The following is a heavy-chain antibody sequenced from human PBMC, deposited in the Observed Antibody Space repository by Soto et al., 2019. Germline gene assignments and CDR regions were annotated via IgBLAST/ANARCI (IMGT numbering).Heavy chain of an antibody. CDR2: IWYDGSNK. Sequence: GGSLRLSCAASGFTFSNYGMHWVRQAPGKGLEWVTVIWYDGSNKYYVDSVKGRFTISRDSSKNTLYLQMNSLRAEDTAVYYCARGGLLGSGWDYFDYWGQGTLVTVSS. CDR1: GFTFSNYG. D-gene: IGHD6-19*01. V-gene: IGHV3-33*01. CDR3: ARGGLLGSGWDYFDY. J-gene: IGHJ4*02.